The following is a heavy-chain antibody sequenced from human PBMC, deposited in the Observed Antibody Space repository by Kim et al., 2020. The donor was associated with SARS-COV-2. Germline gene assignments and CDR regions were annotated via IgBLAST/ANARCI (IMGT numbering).Heavy chain of an antibody. CDR2: IYYDGSNK. D-gene: IGHD6-19*01. J-gene: IGHJ1*01. CDR3: ARGRMAVAGTPSEYFQH. CDR1: GFTFSNYG. V-gene: IGHV3-33*01. Sequence: GGSLRLSCAASGFTFSNYGMHWVRQAPGKGLEWVAVIYYDGSNKYYVDSVKGRFTISRDNSNNTVFLQMNSLRGDDTAVYYCARGRMAVAGTPSEYFQHWGQGTLVTVSS.